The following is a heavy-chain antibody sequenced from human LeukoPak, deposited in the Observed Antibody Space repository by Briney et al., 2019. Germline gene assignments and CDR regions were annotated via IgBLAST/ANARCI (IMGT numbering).Heavy chain of an antibody. CDR1: GFTFYDYG. J-gene: IGHJ3*02. CDR3: ARDHGEGNAFDI. CDR2: INWNGGST. V-gene: IGHV3-20*04. D-gene: IGHD4-17*01. Sequence: GGSLRLSCAASGFTFYDYGMSWVRHAPGKGLEWVSGINWNGGSTGYADSVKGRFTISRDHAKNSLYLQMNSLRAEDTALYYCARDHGEGNAFDIWGQGTMVTVSS.